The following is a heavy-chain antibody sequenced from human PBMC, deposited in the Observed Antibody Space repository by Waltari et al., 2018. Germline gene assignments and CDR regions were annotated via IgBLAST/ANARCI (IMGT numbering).Heavy chain of an antibody. V-gene: IGHV3-7*01. Sequence: EVQLVESGGGLVQPGGSLRLSCEGSGFTFGDYWMSWVRQAPGKGLEWVGNIKQDGSEKDEVDSAKGGFTISRDNAKKLLDLQMNSLRGEDTAVYYCTSDEAWGQGTLVTVSS. CDR3: TSDEA. CDR2: IKQDGSEK. CDR1: GFTFGDYW. J-gene: IGHJ5*02.